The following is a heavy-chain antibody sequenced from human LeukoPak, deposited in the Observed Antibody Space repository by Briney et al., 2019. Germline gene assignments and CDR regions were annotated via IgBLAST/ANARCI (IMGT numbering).Heavy chain of an antibody. D-gene: IGHD1-26*01. J-gene: IGHJ3*02. CDR1: GGTFSSYA. CDR3: ARDMEAGASAFDI. CDR2: IIPIFGTA. Sequence: ASVKVSCKASGGTFSSYAISWLRQAPGQGLEWMGGIIPIFGTANYAQKFQGRVTITADESTSTAYMELSSLRSEDTAVYYCARDMEAGASAFDIWGQGTMVTVSS. V-gene: IGHV1-69*13.